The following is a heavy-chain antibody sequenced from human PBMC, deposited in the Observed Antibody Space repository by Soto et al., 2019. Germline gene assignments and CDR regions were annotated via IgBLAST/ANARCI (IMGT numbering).Heavy chain of an antibody. CDR2: INPSGGST. CDR1: GYTFTSYY. J-gene: IGHJ6*02. Sequence: EASVKVSCKASGYTFTSYYMHWVRQAPGQGLEWMGIINPSGGSTSYAQKFQGRVTMTRDTSTSTVYMELSSLRSEDTAVYYCARVEAVGNGKIYGMDVWGQGTTVTVSS. CDR3: ARVEAVGNGKIYGMDV. D-gene: IGHD1-1*01. V-gene: IGHV1-46*01.